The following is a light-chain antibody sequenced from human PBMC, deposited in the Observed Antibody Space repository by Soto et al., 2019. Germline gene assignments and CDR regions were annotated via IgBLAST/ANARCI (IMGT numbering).Light chain of an antibody. V-gene: IGLV2-14*01. Sequence: QSVLTQPASVSGSPGQSITISCTGTSSDVGGYNYVSWYQQDPGKAPKLMIYEVSNRPSEVSNRFSGSKSGNTASLTISGLQAEDEADYYCSSYTSSSTLCVFGTGTKVTVL. CDR2: EVS. CDR3: SSYTSSSTLCV. CDR1: SSDVGGYNY. J-gene: IGLJ1*01.